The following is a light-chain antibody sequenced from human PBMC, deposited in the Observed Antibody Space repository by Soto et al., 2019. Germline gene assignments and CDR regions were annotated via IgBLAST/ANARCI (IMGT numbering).Light chain of an antibody. Sequence: DLVVTQSPLSLPVTPGEPASISCRSSQSLLHSNGYNYLDWYLQKPGQSPQLLIYLGSTRASGVPERFSGSGSGTDVTLKISRVEAEDVGVYYCFQALHTPRTFGEGTKVESK. V-gene: IGKV2-28*01. CDR3: FQALHTPRT. CDR2: LGS. CDR1: QSLLHSNGYNY. J-gene: IGKJ1*01.